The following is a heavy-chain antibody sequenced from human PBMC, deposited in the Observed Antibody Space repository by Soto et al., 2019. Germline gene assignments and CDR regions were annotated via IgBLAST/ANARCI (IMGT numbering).Heavy chain of an antibody. Sequence: PGGSLRLSCAASGFTFSSYGMHWVRQAPGKGLEWVAVISYDGSNKYYADSVKGRFTISRDNSKNTLYLQMNSLRAEDTAVYYCAKEIGSEFDYWGQGTLVTVSS. CDR3: AKEIGSEFDY. J-gene: IGHJ4*02. CDR1: GFTFSSYG. V-gene: IGHV3-30*18. CDR2: ISYDGSNK.